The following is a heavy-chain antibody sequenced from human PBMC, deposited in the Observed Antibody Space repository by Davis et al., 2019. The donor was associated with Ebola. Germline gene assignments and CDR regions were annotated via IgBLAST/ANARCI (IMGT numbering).Heavy chain of an antibody. D-gene: IGHD1-26*01. CDR1: GYTFTGYY. CDR3: ARARAASGSYLDYYYGMDV. J-gene: IGHJ6*02. CDR2: INPNSGCT. V-gene: IGHV1-2*04. Sequence: ASVKVSCKASGYTFTGYYMHWVRQAPGQGLEWMGWINPNSGCTNYAQKFQGWVTMTRDTSISQAYMELSRLRSDDTAVYYCARARAASGSYLDYYYGMDVWGQGTTVTVSS.